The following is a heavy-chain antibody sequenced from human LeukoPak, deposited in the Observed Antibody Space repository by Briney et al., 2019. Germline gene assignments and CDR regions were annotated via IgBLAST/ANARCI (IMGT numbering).Heavy chain of an antibody. CDR1: GFSLSSSGVG. V-gene: IGHV2-5*01. CDR2: IYWNDDK. Sequence: SGPTLAKPTQTLTLTCTFSGFSLSSSGVGVGWIRQPPGKALEWLALIYWNDDKRYSSTLKSRLTITKDTSKNQVVLTMTNVDPVDTATYYCGRLIRFAESYNWFDPWGQGTLVTVSS. CDR3: GRLIRFAESYNWFDP. J-gene: IGHJ5*02. D-gene: IGHD3-10*01.